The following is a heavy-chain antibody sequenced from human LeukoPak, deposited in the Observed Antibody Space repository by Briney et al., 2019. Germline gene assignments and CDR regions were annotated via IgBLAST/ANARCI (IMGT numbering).Heavy chain of an antibody. J-gene: IGHJ3*02. CDR1: GFTFSDYY. CDR2: ISSSGSTI. CDR3: ARSRNTVTTSGLDAFDI. V-gene: IGHV3-11*01. D-gene: IGHD4-17*01. Sequence: PGGSLRLSCAASGFTFSDYYMSWIRQAPGKGLEWVSYISSSGSTIYYADSVKGRFTISRDNAKNSLYLQMNSLRAEDTAVYYCARSRNTVTTSGLDAFDIWGQGTMVTVSS.